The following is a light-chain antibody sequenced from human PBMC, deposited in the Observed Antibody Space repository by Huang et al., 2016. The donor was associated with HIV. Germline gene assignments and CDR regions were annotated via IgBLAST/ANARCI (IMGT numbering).Light chain of an antibody. CDR3: LQDYNYPYT. V-gene: IGKV1-6*01. CDR1: QGIRND. J-gene: IGKJ2*01. Sequence: IQMTQSPTSLSESVGDRVTITCRASQGIRNDLDWYQQKPGKAPKLLIYASSSLQSGVPSRFSGSGSGTEFTLTINSLQPEDFATYYCLQDYNYPYTFGQGTKLEIK. CDR2: ASS.